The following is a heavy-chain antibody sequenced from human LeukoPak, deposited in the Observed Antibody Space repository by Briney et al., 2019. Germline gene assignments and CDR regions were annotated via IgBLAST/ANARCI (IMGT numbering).Heavy chain of an antibody. CDR2: INHSGST. CDR3: ARGQTNYLY. CDR1: GGSFSGYY. D-gene: IGHD2/OR15-2a*01. V-gene: IGHV4-34*01. Sequence: PSETLSLTCAVYGGSFSGYYWSWIRQPPGKGLEWIGEINHSGSTNYNPSLKSRVTISVDTSKNQFSLKLSSVTAADTAVHYCARGQTNYLYWGQGTLATVSS. J-gene: IGHJ4*02.